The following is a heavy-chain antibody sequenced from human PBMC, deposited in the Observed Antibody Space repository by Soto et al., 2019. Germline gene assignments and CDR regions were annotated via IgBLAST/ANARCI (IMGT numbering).Heavy chain of an antibody. V-gene: IGHV4-31*02. CDR2: IYYSGVT. Sequence: WTWIRQPPGKGLEWIGYIYYSGVTYYNPSLKSRVTISVDTSKNQFSLRLSSVTAADTAVYYCARDLRGRGSGRFDPWGQGTLVTVSS. CDR3: ARDLRGRGSGRFDP. D-gene: IGHD3-10*01. J-gene: IGHJ5*02.